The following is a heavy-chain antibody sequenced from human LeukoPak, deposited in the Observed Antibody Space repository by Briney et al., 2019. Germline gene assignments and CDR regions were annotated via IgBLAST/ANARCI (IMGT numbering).Heavy chain of an antibody. CDR2: INPNTGDT. Sequence: ASVKVSCKASGYTFTGYYVHWVRQAPGQGLEWMGWINPNTGDTDYAHKFQGRVTMTRDTSISTAYMELSRLRSDDTAVYYCSRLIYCSAISCYTEVLEDHNWFDPWGQGTLVTVSS. V-gene: IGHV1-2*02. CDR1: GYTFTGYY. D-gene: IGHD2-2*02. CDR3: SRLIYCSAISCYTEVLEDHNWFDP. J-gene: IGHJ5*02.